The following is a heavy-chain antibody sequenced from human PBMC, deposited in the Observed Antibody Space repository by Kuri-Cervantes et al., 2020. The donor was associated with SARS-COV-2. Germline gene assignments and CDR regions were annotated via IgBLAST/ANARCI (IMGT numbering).Heavy chain of an antibody. J-gene: IGHJ4*02. V-gene: IGHV4-39*01. Sequence: GSLRLSCTVSGGSISSSSYYWGWIRQPPGKGLEWIGSIYYSGSTYYNPSLKSRVTISVDTFKNQFSLKLSSVTAADTAVYYCARHPELLARFFDYWGQGTLVTVSS. D-gene: IGHD1-26*01. CDR1: GGSISSSSYY. CDR2: IYYSGST. CDR3: ARHPELLARFFDY.